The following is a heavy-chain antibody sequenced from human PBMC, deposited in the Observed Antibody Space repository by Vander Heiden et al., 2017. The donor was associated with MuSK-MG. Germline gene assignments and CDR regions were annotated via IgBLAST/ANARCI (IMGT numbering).Heavy chain of an antibody. J-gene: IGHJ4*02. V-gene: IGHV3-23*01. Sequence: EVHLLESGGGLVQPGGSLRLSCAASGFTFSSCAMGWVRQAPGKGLEWVSAISGSAASTYYADSVKGRFTISRDNSINTLNLQMNSLRVEDTAVYYCAKAKEGSSAWYFDYWGQGTLVTVSS. CDR3: AKAKEGSSAWYFDY. CDR1: GFTFSSCA. CDR2: ISGSAAST. D-gene: IGHD6-19*01.